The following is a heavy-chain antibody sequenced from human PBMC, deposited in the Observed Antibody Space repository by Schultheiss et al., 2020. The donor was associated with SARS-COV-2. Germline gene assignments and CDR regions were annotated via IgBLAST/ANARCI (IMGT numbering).Heavy chain of an antibody. V-gene: IGHV3-11*01. J-gene: IGHJ6*02. CDR1: GFTFSDYY. CDR2: ISSSGSTI. CDR3: AREGAARPHHAYYYYGMDV. D-gene: IGHD6-6*01. Sequence: GESLKISCAASGFTFSDYYMSWIRQAPGKGLEWVSYISSSGSTIYYADSVKGRFTISRDNAKNSLYLQMNSLRAEDTAVYYCAREGAARPHHAYYYYGMDVWGQGTTVTVSS.